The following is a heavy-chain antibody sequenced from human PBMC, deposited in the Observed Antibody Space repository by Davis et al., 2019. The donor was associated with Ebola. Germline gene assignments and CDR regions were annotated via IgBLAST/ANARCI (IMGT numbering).Heavy chain of an antibody. V-gene: IGHV4-59*08. J-gene: IGHJ4*02. CDR3: ASLSIHNVWGHDF. Sequence: SETLSLTCTVSGVSISTYYWSWVRQAPGKGLEWIGYKFYSGSTNHNPSLKSRVSMSIDTSKSQFSLSLSSVTAADTAVYYCASLSIHNVWGHDFWGQGTLVTVSS. D-gene: IGHD3-16*01. CDR1: GVSISTYY. CDR2: KFYSGST.